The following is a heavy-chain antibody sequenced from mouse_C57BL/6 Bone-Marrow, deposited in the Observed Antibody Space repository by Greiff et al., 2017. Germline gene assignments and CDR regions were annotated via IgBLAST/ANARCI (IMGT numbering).Heavy chain of an antibody. CDR3: AREGGGYYSNYVDYWYFDV. D-gene: IGHD2-5*01. CDR1: GYSITSGYD. CDR2: ISYSGST. V-gene: IGHV3-1*01. Sequence: DVKLVESGPGMVKPSQSLSLTCTVTGYSITSGYDWHWIRHFPGNKLEWMGYISYSGSTNYNPSLKSRISITHATSKNHFFLKLNSVTTEDTATYYVAREGGGYYSNYVDYWYFDVWGTGTTVTVSS. J-gene: IGHJ1*03.